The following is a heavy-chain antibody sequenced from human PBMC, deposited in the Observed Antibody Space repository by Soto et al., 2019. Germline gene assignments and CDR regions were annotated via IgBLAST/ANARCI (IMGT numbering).Heavy chain of an antibody. CDR3: VTNVVTVVVPAIAS. Sequence: EVQLVESGGGLVKPGVSLRLSCAASGFTFSSYGMNWVRQAPGKGLVWVSSISTDSNYLYYADSVKGSITISGYNAKNSLSRQMNSVRAEDTAVYYCVTNVVTVVVPAIASWGQGNVVTVSS. D-gene: IGHD2-15*01. CDR2: ISTDSNYL. V-gene: IGHV3-21*06. CDR1: GFTFSSYG. J-gene: IGHJ4*02.